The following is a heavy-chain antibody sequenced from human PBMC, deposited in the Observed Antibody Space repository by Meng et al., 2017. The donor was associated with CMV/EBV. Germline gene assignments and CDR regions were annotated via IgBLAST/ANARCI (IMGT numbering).Heavy chain of an antibody. D-gene: IGHD6-6*01. J-gene: IGHJ4*02. CDR2: ISSSSSYI. CDR3: ARDPGRIAARLWY. Sequence: GGSLRLSCAASGFTFSSYSMNWVRQAPGKGLEWVSSISSSSSYIYYADSVKGRFTISRDNAKNSLYLQMNSLRAEDTAVYYCARDPGRIAARLWYWGQGTLVTVSS. CDR1: GFTFSSYS. V-gene: IGHV3-21*01.